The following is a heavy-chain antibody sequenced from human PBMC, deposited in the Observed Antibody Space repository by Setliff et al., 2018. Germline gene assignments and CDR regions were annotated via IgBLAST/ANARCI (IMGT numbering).Heavy chain of an antibody. Sequence: ASVKVSCKVSGYTLTEVSMHWVRQAPGKGLEWMGGFDPEDEETIYAQKFQGRVTITADKSTSTAYMELSSLRSEDTAVYYCASAGYCSSTSCRSYDYWGQGTLVTVSS. CDR3: ASAGYCSSTSCRSYDY. J-gene: IGHJ4*02. D-gene: IGHD2-2*01. V-gene: IGHV1-24*01. CDR2: FDPEDEET. CDR1: GYTLTEVS.